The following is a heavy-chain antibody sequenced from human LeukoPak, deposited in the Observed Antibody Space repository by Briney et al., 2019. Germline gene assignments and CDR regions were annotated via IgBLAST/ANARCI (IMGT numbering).Heavy chain of an antibody. J-gene: IGHJ4*02. V-gene: IGHV3-21*01. CDR3: ARDWYCSGGSCYSFDY. CDR2: ISSSSSYI. Sequence: GGSLRLSCAASGFTFSSYSMNWVRQAQGQGLDWVSSISSSSSYIYYEDSVKGRLTIFRDNAKNSLYLQMNSLRAEDTAVYYCARDWYCSGGSCYSFDYWGQGTLVTVSS. CDR1: GFTFSSYS. D-gene: IGHD2-15*01.